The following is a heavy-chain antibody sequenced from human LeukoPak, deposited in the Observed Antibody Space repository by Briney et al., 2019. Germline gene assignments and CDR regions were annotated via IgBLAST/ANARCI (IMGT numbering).Heavy chain of an antibody. CDR3: ARQYPPGYYDSSGYFDY. J-gene: IGHJ4*02. V-gene: IGHV4-39*01. D-gene: IGHD3-22*01. CDR1: GGSISSSGYY. Sequence: PSETLSLTCTVSGGSISSSGYYCGWIRQPPGKGLEWIGSIYHSGSTYYNPSLKSRVTISVDTSKNQLFLRLSSVTAADTAVYYCARQYPPGYYDSSGYFDYWGQGTLVTVSS. CDR2: IYHSGST.